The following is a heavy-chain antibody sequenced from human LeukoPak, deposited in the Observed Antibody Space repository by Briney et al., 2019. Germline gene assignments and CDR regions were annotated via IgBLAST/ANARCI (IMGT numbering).Heavy chain of an antibody. CDR1: GYTFTSYY. Sequence: GASVKVSCKASGYTFTSYYMHWVRQAPGQGLEWMGIINPSGGSTSYAQKFQGRVTMTRDTSTSTVYMELSSLRSEDTAVYYCARAYQHYYDSGGSSWFDPWGQGTLVTVSS. CDR3: ARAYQHYYDSGGSSWFDP. V-gene: IGHV1-46*01. J-gene: IGHJ5*02. D-gene: IGHD3-22*01. CDR2: INPSGGST.